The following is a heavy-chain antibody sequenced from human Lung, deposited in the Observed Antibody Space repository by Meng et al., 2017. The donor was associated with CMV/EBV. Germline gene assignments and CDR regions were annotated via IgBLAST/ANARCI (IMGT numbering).Heavy chain of an antibody. V-gene: IGHV4-59*01. D-gene: IGHD6-13*01. CDR1: GGSISSYY. Sequence: SXTXSLXCTVSGGSISSYYWTWIRQPPGKGLEWIGYIYYSGSTNYNPSLESRVTISVDTSKNQFSLKLSSVTAADMAVYYCAGGGYSSSWLYYYYGMDVWGQAXTVTVSS. J-gene: IGHJ6*02. CDR3: AGGGYSSSWLYYYYGMDV. CDR2: IYYSGST.